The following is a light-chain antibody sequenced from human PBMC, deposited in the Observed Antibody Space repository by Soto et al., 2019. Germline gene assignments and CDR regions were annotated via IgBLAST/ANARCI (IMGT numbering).Light chain of an antibody. CDR1: QSVSIR. CDR2: GAS. CDR3: HHYYGTSPIT. Sequence: VLTQSPGTLSLSPGERATLSCRASQSVSIRLASYQHKSAQAPRLLITGASSRATGIPDRFSGSGSGTDLSLTISRLEPEDFALYYCHHYYGTSPITFGQGARLEIK. J-gene: IGKJ5*01. V-gene: IGKV3-20*01.